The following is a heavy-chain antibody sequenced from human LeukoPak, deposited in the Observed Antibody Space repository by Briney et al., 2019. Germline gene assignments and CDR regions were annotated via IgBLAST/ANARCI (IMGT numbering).Heavy chain of an antibody. V-gene: IGHV3-21*01. CDR2: ISRSSSYI. J-gene: IGHJ4*02. CDR1: GFMFSTYS. CDR3: ARGPPLDY. Sequence: GGSLRPSCAASGFMFSTYSMSWVRQAPGKGLEWVSSISRSSSYIYYADSVKGRFTISRDSSKNSLYLQMNSLAPEDTAVYYCARGPPLDYWGQGILVTVSS.